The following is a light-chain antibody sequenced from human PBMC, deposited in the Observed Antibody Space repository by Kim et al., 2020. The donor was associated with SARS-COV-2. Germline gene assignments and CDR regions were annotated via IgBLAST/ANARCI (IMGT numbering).Light chain of an antibody. CDR2: DVS. CDR1: SSDVGGYNY. J-gene: IGLJ2*01. Sequence: QSVTLSCTGTSSDVGGYNYVSWYQQHPGKAPKLMIYDVSKRPSGVPDRFSGSKSGNTASLTISGLQAEDEADYYCCSYAGSYTVVFGGGTQLTVL. CDR3: CSYAGSYTVV. V-gene: IGLV2-11*01.